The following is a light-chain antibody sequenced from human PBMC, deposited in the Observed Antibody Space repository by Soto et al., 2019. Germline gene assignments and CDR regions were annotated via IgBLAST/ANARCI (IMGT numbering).Light chain of an antibody. V-gene: IGKV1-39*01. CDR1: QSIDKH. CDR3: QQSYSKRT. J-gene: IGKJ1*01. Sequence: DIQMTQSPFSLSASVGDRVTITCRASQSIDKHLNWYQHKPGQAPKLLIFGASSLQSGVPSRFSGSGSGTDFSLTISSLQPEDVATYFCQQSYSKRTFGQGTKVEIK. CDR2: GAS.